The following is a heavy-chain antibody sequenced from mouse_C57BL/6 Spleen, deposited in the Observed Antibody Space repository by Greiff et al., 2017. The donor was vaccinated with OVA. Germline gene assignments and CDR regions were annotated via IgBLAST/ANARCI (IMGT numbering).Heavy chain of an antibody. J-gene: IGHJ4*01. Sequence: DVQLVESGGGLVQPGGSLKLSCAASGFTFSDYYMYWVRQTPEKRLEWVAYISNGGGSTYYPDTVKGRFTISRDNAKNTLYLQMSRLKSEDTAMYYCARQGGLRAMDYWGQGTSVTVSS. V-gene: IGHV5-12*01. CDR2: ISNGGGST. CDR3: ARQGGLRAMDY. CDR1: GFTFSDYY.